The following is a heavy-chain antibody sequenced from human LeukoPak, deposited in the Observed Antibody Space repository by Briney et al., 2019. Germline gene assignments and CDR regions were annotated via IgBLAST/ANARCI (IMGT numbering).Heavy chain of an antibody. D-gene: IGHD3-16*01. CDR3: ARNIQGGYGMDV. V-gene: IGHV4-59*12. Sequence: SETLSLTCTVSGGSFSSYYWSWIRQPPGKGLEWIGYIYYSGSTNYYPSLKSRVTISVDTSKNQFSLKLSSVTAADTAVYYCARNIQGGYGMDVWGQGTTVTVSS. J-gene: IGHJ6*02. CDR1: GGSFSSYY. CDR2: IYYSGST.